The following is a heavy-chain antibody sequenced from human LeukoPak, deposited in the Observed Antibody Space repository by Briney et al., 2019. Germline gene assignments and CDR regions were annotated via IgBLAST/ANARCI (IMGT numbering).Heavy chain of an antibody. CDR2: ISGSGDST. V-gene: IGHV3-23*01. D-gene: IGHD3-22*01. CDR3: ATYRRGYHDSSESYYFDY. CDR1: GFTFSSYA. J-gene: IGHJ4*02. Sequence: GGSLRLSCAASGFTFSSYAMSWVRQAPGKGLERVSGISGSGDSTYYADSVKGRFTISRDNSKNTLFLQMNGLRAEDTAVYYCATYRRGYHDSSESYYFDYWGQGTLVTVSS.